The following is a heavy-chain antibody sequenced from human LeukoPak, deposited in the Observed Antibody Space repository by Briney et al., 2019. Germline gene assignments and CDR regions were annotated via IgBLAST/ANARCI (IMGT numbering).Heavy chain of an antibody. D-gene: IGHD1-26*01. J-gene: IGHJ5*02. Sequence: GGSLRLSCAASGFTFSGSAIHWVRQSSGKGLEWVGQIDNKDKGYATATAYAASVKGRFTISRDDSINTAYLQMKSLKTEDTALYYCTRDSGTYSWFDPWGQGTL. CDR3: TRDSGTYSWFDP. CDR2: IDNKDKGYATAT. V-gene: IGHV3-73*01. CDR1: GFTFSGSA.